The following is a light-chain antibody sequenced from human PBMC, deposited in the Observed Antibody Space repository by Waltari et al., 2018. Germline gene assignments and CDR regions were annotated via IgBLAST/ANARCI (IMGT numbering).Light chain of an antibody. CDR3: QSPERLPPT. CDR2: AAS. V-gene: IGKV3-20*01. J-gene: IGKJ1*01. Sequence: EVVLTQSPGTLSLSPGERATLSCRASQSISKYLVWYQQRPGQAPRLLIYAASTRATGNPCWFCGIGFRTDFSLTISTRDPEDFPVYYFQSPERLPPTFGQGTSVEIK. CDR1: QSISKY.